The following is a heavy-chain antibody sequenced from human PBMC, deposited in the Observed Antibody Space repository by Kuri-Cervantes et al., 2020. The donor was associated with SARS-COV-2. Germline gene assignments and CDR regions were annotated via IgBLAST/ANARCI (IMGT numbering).Heavy chain of an antibody. D-gene: IGHD2-2*01. CDR3: ARDGIVVVPAATYYHMDV. CDR1: GGTFSSYA. V-gene: IGHV1-69*13. J-gene: IGHJ6*03. Sequence: SVKVSCKASGGTFSSYAISWVRQAPGQGLEWMGGIIPIFGTANYAQKFQGRVTITADESTSTAYMELSSLRSDDTAVYYCARDGIVVVPAATYYHMDVWGKGTTVTVSS. CDR2: IIPIFGTA.